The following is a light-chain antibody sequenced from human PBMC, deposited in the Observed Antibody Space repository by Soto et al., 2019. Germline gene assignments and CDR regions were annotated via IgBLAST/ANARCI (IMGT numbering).Light chain of an antibody. J-gene: IGKJ1*01. CDR2: AAS. Sequence: AIRTTQSRSSHTEPTVPRVTITYQAIQGISSYLGWYQQKPGKAPKLLIYAASTLQSGVPSRFSGSGSGTEFTLTISSLQPDDFATYYCQQYNSYTGPFGQGTKVDIK. V-gene: IGKV1-8*01. CDR1: QGISSY. CDR3: QQYNSYTGP.